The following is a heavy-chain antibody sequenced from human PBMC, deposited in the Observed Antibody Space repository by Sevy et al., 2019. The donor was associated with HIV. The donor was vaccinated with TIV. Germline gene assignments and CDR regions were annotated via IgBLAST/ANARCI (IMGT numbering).Heavy chain of an antibody. CDR3: ARESSYDYVWGTYRRYGYYFDY. Sequence: GGSLRLSCAASGFTFSSDWMSWVLQAPGKGLEWVANIKQDGSEKYYVDSVKGRFTISRDNAKNSLYLQMNSLRAEDTAVHYCARESSYDYVWGTYRRYGYYFDYWGQGTLVTVSS. V-gene: IGHV3-7*03. J-gene: IGHJ4*02. CDR2: IKQDGSEK. CDR1: GFTFSSDW. D-gene: IGHD3-16*02.